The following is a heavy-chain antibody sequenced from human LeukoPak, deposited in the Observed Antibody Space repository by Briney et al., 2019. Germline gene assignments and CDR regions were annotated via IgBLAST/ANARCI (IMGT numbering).Heavy chain of an antibody. J-gene: IGHJ4*02. Sequence: GGSLRLSCAASGFTFSSHSMNWVRQAPGKGLEWVSYISSSSNTIYYADSVKGRFTISRDNAKNSLYLQMNSLRAEDTAVYYCARDEAGQQLSYWGQGTLVTVSS. D-gene: IGHD6-13*01. CDR1: GFTFSSHS. V-gene: IGHV3-48*01. CDR3: ARDEAGQQLSY. CDR2: ISSSSNTI.